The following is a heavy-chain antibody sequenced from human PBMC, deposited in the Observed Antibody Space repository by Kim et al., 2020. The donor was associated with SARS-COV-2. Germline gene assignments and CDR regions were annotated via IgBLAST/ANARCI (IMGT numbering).Heavy chain of an antibody. CDR1: GYSFISYY. V-gene: IGHV1-46*01. D-gene: IGHD6-6*01. J-gene: IGHJ6*02. Sequence: ASVKVSCKSSGYSFISYYIHWVRLAPGKGLEWMGIINPSGGSTRYAPNFQGRLTLTRDTSTSILYMEVSSLRFDDTAVYYCARGGSSSHYYGMDVWGRG. CDR2: INPSGGST. CDR3: ARGGSSSHYYGMDV.